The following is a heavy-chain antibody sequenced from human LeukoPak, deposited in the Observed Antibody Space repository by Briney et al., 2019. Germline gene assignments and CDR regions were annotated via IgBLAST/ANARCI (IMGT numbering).Heavy chain of an antibody. CDR3: ATLPYCSSTSCYDY. J-gene: IGHJ4*02. Sequence: PGGSLRLSCAAPGFTFTNYWMSWVRQAPGKGLEWGANIKQDGSEKYYVDSVKGRFTTSRDNAKNSLYLQMSSLRASDTALYYCATLPYCSSTSCYDYWGQGALVTVSS. V-gene: IGHV3-7*01. CDR2: IKQDGSEK. D-gene: IGHD2-2*01. CDR1: GFTFTNYW.